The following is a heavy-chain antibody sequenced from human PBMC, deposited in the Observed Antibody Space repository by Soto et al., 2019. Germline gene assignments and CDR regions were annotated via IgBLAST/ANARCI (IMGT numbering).Heavy chain of an antibody. CDR3: ARGDSTDCSNGVCSFFYNHDMDV. CDR2: VNPKSGGT. V-gene: IGHV1-2*04. D-gene: IGHD2-8*01. CDR1: GYSFTDYH. J-gene: IGHJ6*02. Sequence: ASVKVSCKASGYSFTDYHIHWVRQAPGQGLEWLGRVNPKSGGTSTAQKFQGWVTMTTDTSISTASMELTRLTSDDTAIYYCARGDSTDCSNGVCSFFYNHDMDVWGQGTTVTVS.